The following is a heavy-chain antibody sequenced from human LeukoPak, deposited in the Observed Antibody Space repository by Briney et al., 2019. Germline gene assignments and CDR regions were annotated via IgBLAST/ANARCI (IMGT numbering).Heavy chain of an antibody. Sequence: SETLSLTCTVSGGSISSSSYYWSWIRQPPGKGLEWIGEINHSGSTNYNPSLKSRVTMSVDTSKNQFSLKLSSVTAADTAVYYCARSGGRAYWGQGTLVTVSS. CDR2: INHSGST. J-gene: IGHJ4*02. D-gene: IGHD2-15*01. CDR1: GGSISSSSYY. V-gene: IGHV4-39*07. CDR3: ARSGGRAY.